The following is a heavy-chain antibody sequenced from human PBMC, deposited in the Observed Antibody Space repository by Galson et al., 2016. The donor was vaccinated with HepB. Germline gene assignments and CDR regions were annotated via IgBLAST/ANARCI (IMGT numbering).Heavy chain of an antibody. CDR3: ANIGAFNI. CDR2: ISKYSDT. J-gene: IGHJ3*02. CDR1: GFTFTSYT. V-gene: IGHV3-48*02. Sequence: SLRLSCAASGFTFTSYTVNWVRQAPGKGLEWISYISKYSDTYYANSVGGRFTISRDNSKNSVYLQMNNLRDDDTAVYYCANIGAFNIWGQGTMVTVSS.